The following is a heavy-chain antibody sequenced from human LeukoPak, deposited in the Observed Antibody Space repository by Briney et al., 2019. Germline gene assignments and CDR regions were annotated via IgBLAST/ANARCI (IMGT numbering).Heavy chain of an antibody. CDR2: ISGSGGST. CDR1: GFTFSSYA. Sequence: PGGSLRLSCAASGFTFSSYAMSWVRQAPGKGLEWVSAISGSGGSTYYADSVKGRFTISRDNSKNTLYLQMNSLRAEDTAVYYCAKRRPYYYDSSGYYGTYFDYWGQGTLVTVSS. J-gene: IGHJ4*02. CDR3: AKRRPYYYDSSGYYGTYFDY. D-gene: IGHD3-22*01. V-gene: IGHV3-23*01.